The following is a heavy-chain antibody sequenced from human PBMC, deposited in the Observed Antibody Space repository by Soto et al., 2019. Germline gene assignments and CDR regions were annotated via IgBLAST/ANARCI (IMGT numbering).Heavy chain of an antibody. V-gene: IGHV3-48*01. CDR2: ISSSSRTI. J-gene: IGHJ4*02. Sequence: GGSLRLSCAASGFTFSNYSMNWVRQAPEKGLEWVSYISSSSRTIYYADSVKGRFTISRDNAKDSLYLQVNSLRAEDTAVYYCARDHTIFGVIVPTSFDYWGQGTLVTVSS. CDR3: ARDHTIFGVIVPTSFDY. D-gene: IGHD3-3*01. CDR1: GFTFSNYS.